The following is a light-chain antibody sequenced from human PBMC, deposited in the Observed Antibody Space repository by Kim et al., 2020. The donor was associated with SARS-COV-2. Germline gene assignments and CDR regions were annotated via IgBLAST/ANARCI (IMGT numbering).Light chain of an antibody. V-gene: IGLV3-19*01. CDR2: GRN. CDR3: QSRDSAGNAL. J-gene: IGLJ2*01. CDR1: SLRSYY. Sequence: SSELTQDPAVSVALGQTVRITCQGDSLRSYYATWYQQKPRQAPVLVNYGRNNRPSGIPDRFSGSTSGNTASLTISGAQAEDEADFYCQSRDSAGNALFGGGTQLTVL.